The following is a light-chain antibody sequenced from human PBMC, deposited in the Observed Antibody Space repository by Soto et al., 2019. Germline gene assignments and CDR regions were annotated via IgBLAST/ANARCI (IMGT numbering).Light chain of an antibody. Sequence: EIVLTQSPGTLSLSPWERATLSCRATQSVSSNYLAWYQQKPGQAPRLHIYGASTRATGIPDRFTGSGSGTDFTLTISRLEPEDFAVYYCQQYGSSPRTFGQGTKVDNK. CDR1: QSVSSNY. CDR2: GAS. V-gene: IGKV3-20*01. J-gene: IGKJ1*01. CDR3: QQYGSSPRT.